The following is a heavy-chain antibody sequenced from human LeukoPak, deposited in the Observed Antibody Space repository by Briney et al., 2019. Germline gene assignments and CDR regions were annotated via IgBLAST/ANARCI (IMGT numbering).Heavy chain of an antibody. CDR1: GGSISSYY. CDR3: ARGAAVAGLLFDY. Sequence: PSETLSLTCTVSGGSISSYYWSWIRQPAGKGLEWIGRIHTNGSTNYNPSLKIRVTMAVDTSKNQFSLRVSSVTAADTAMYYCARGAAVAGLLFDYWGQGTLVTVSS. V-gene: IGHV4-4*07. CDR2: IHTNGST. J-gene: IGHJ4*02. D-gene: IGHD6-19*01.